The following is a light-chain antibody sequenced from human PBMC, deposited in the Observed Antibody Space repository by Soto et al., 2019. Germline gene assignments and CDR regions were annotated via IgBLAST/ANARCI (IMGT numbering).Light chain of an antibody. CDR3: QQYATSPRT. CDR1: QSVSSNY. J-gene: IGKJ1*01. V-gene: IGKV3-20*01. CDR2: GAS. Sequence: EIVLTQSPGTLSLSPGERATLSCRASQSVSSNYLAWYQQKRGQAPRLLIYGASSRATVIPTRFSGSGSVTDFPLTISRLEPEDFAVYYCQQYATSPRTFGQGTKVEI.